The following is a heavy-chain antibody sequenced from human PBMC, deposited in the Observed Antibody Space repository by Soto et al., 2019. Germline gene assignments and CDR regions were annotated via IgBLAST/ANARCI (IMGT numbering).Heavy chain of an antibody. D-gene: IGHD6-13*01. CDR2: IIPILGIA. CDR3: ASADTGYSSSWNGDYYGMDV. J-gene: IGHJ6*02. CDR1: GYTFTSYA. Sequence: SVKVSCKASGYTFTSYAMHSVRQAPGQGLEWMGRIIPILGIANYAQKFQGRVTITADKSTSTAYMELSSLRSEDTAVYYCASADTGYSSSWNGDYYGMDVWGQGTTVTVS. V-gene: IGHV1-69*04.